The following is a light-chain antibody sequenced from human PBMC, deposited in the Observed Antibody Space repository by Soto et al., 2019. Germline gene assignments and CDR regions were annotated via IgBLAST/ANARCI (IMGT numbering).Light chain of an antibody. CDR1: QSVSDN. Sequence: EIVMTQSPATLSLSPGERATLSCRASQSVSDNLAWYQQRPGQGPRLLIYDASTRATGIPARFSGSGSGTDFTLTISSLEPEDFAVYYCQQRDIWPWTFGQGTKVDIK. J-gene: IGKJ1*01. V-gene: IGKV3-11*01. CDR3: QQRDIWPWT. CDR2: DAS.